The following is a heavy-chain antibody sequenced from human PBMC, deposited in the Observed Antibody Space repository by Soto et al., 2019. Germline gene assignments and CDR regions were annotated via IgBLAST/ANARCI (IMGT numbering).Heavy chain of an antibody. CDR3: AGGISTTLDAYYYYGTEA. D-gene: IGHD3-3*02. CDR2: ISWDVGST. CDR1: GFTFDDYT. V-gene: IGHV3-43*01. Sequence: WGSLRLSCAASGFTFDDYTMHWVRQAPGKGLEWVSLISWDVGSTYYADSVKGRFTISRDNSKNSLYLQMNSLRTEDTALYYCAGGISTTLDAYYYYGTEAWGKETTVTVS. J-gene: IGHJ6*04.